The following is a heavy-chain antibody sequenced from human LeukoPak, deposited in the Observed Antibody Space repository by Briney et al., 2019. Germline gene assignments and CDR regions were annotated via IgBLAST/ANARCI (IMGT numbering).Heavy chain of an antibody. Sequence: SVKVSCKASGGTFNTYAISWVRQAPGQGLEWMGGIIPIFGTANYAQKLQGRVTITTDESTSTAYMELSSLRSEDTAVYYCARGRSYCGGDCYPLDYWGQGTLVTVSS. D-gene: IGHD2-21*01. CDR3: ARGRSYCGGDCYPLDY. CDR1: GGTFNTYA. CDR2: IIPIFGTA. J-gene: IGHJ4*02. V-gene: IGHV1-69*05.